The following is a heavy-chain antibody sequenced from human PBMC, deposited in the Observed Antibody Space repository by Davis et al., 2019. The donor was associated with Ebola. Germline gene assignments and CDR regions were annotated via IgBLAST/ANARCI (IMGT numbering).Heavy chain of an antibody. CDR2: FDPQNNDI. V-gene: IGHV1-24*01. CDR3: AAGGSRGGFDV. D-gene: IGHD1-26*01. CDR1: GYILTELS. Sequence: AASVKVSCTVSGYILTELSIHWVRQSPGQGLEWMGNFDPQNNDIIYAHKFEDRVTMTEDTSTHTAYMELSSLRSDDSAVYYCAAGGSRGGFDVWGQGTMVTVSS. J-gene: IGHJ3*01.